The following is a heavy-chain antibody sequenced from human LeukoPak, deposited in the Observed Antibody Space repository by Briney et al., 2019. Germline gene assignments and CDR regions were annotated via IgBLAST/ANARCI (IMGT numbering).Heavy chain of an antibody. CDR3: ARASSSWYRASYYYYYMDV. D-gene: IGHD6-13*01. CDR2: INHSGST. Sequence: PSETLSLTCAVYGGSFSGYYWSWIRQPPGKGLEWIGEINHSGSTNYNPSLKSRVTISVDTSKNQFSLKLSSVTAADTAVYYCARASSSWYRASYYYYYMDVWGKGTTVTISS. CDR1: GGSFSGYY. V-gene: IGHV4-34*01. J-gene: IGHJ6*03.